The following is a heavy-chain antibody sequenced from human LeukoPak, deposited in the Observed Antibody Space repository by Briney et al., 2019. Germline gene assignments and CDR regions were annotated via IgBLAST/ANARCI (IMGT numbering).Heavy chain of an antibody. J-gene: IGHJ4*02. CDR2: IYYSGST. D-gene: IGHD5-12*01. Sequence: ASETLSLTCTVSGGSISSYYWGWIRQPPGKGLEWIGSIYYSGSTYYNPSLKSRVTISVDTSKNQFSLKLSSVTAADTAVYYCARELIVAAAAGTDYWGQGTLVTVSS. CDR3: ARELIVAAAAGTDY. CDR1: GGSISSYY. V-gene: IGHV4-39*07.